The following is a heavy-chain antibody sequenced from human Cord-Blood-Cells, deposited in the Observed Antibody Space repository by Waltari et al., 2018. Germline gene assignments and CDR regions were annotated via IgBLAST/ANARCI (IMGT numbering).Heavy chain of an antibody. CDR2: IIPIFGTA. CDR1: GGTFSSYA. CDR3: ARLYYYDSSGYYNWFDP. D-gene: IGHD3-22*01. Sequence: QVQLVQSGAEVKKPGSSVKVSCKASGGTFSSYAISWVRQAPGQGLEWMGRIIPIFGTADDAQKFQGKVTMTADESTGTAYMELSSLRSEDTAVYYCARLYYYDSSGYYNWFDPWGQGTLVTVSS. J-gene: IGHJ5*02. V-gene: IGHV1-69*01.